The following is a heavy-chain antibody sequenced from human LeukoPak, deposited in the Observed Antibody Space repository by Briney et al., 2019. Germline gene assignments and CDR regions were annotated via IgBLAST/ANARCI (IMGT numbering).Heavy chain of an antibody. J-gene: IGHJ4*02. CDR1: GFTFSSYA. D-gene: IGHD6-13*01. CDR3: AKGSIAAAGICVY. CDR2: ISGSGGST. V-gene: IGHV3-23*01. Sequence: GGSLRLSCAASGFTFSSYAMSWVRQAPGKGLEWVSAISGSGGSTYYADSVKGRFTISGDNSKNTLYLQINTLRAEDTAVYYCAKGSIAAAGICVYWGQGTLVTVSS.